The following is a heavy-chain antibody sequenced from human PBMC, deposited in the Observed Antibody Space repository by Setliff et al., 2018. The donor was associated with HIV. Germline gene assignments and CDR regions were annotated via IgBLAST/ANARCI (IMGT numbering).Heavy chain of an antibody. D-gene: IGHD2-21*01. CDR2: IYYSGST. CDR3: ARSYCGGGLCFRGLDL. V-gene: IGHV4-39*07. CDR1: GGSISSSTYY. J-gene: IGHJ5*02. Sequence: PSETLSLTCTVSGGSISSSTYYWGWIRQPPGKGLEWIGSIYYSGSTYYNPSLKSRVTISVDTSKNQFSLKLSSVTAADTAMYYCARSYCGGGLCFRGLDLWGQGTLVTVSS.